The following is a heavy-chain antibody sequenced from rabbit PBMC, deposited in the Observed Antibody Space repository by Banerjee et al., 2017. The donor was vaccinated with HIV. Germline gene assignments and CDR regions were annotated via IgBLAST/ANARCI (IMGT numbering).Heavy chain of an antibody. CDR3: ARDLAGVIGWNFGL. J-gene: IGHJ6*01. CDR1: GFTLSSYW. D-gene: IGHD4-1*01. V-gene: IGHV1S45*01. Sequence: LEESGGDLVKPEGSLTLTCTASGFTLSSYWMYWVRQAPGKGLEWIACINTSSGNTVYASWAKGRFTISKTSSTTVTLQMTSLTAADTATYFCARDLAGVIGWNFGLWGQGTLVTVS. CDR2: INTSSGNT.